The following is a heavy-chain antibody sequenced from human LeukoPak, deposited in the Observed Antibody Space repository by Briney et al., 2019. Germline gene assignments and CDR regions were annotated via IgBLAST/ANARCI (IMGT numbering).Heavy chain of an antibody. V-gene: IGHV3-74*01. CDR1: GFPFSSYW. J-gene: IGHJ6*02. CDR2: INSDGSAT. Sequence: GGSLRLSCAASGFPFSSYWMHWVRQVPGKGLLWVSRINSDGSATIYADSVRGRFTISRDNAKNTLYLQMSGLRVEDTAVYHCASDSPYYGMDVWGQGTAVTVSS. CDR3: ASDSPYYGMDV.